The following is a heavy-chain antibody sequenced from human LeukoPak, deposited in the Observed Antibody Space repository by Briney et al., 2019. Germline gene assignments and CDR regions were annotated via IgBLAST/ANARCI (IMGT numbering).Heavy chain of an antibody. CDR2: ISWNSGSI. V-gene: IGHV3-9*01. CDR1: GFTFDDYA. J-gene: IGHJ4*02. D-gene: IGHD6-13*01. Sequence: PGRSLRLSCAASGFTFDDYAMHWVRHAPGKGLEWVSGISWNSGSIGYADSVKGRFTISRDNAKNSLYLQMNSLRAEDTALYYCAKDIVRRPGILFHYFDYWGQGTLVTVSS. CDR3: AKDIVRRPGILFHYFDY.